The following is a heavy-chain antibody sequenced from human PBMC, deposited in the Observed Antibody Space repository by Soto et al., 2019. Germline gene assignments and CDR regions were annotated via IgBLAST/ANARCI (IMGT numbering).Heavy chain of an antibody. Sequence: SETLSLTCTVSGGSISSYYWSWIRQPPGKGLEWIGYIYYSGSTNYNPSLKSRVTISVDTSKNQFSLYLQMNSLKTEDTDVYYCTTTPTLTTPLWGQGTLVTVSS. CDR1: GGSISSYY. CDR2: IYYSGST. V-gene: IGHV4-59*12. CDR3: TTTPTLTTPL. D-gene: IGHD4-4*01. J-gene: IGHJ4*02.